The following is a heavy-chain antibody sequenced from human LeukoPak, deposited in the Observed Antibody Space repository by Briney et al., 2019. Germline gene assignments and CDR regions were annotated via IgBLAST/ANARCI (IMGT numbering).Heavy chain of an antibody. Sequence: GGSLRLSCAASGFTFSSYSMTWVRQAPGRGLEWVSSISFGSSDIYYADSVQGRFTISRDNAKNSLYLQMSSLRAEDTAVYYCTVMAAHDYWGQGTPVTVSS. D-gene: IGHD5-18*01. J-gene: IGHJ4*02. V-gene: IGHV3-21*01. CDR2: ISFGSSDI. CDR1: GFTFSSYS. CDR3: TVMAAHDY.